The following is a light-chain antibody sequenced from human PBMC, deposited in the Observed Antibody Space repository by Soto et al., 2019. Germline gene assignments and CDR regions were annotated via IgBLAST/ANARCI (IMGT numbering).Light chain of an antibody. Sequence: QSALTQPASVSGSPGQSVTISCTGTSSDVGAYNFVSWYQQHPGKAPKLMIYDVTNRPSGISNRFSGSKSGNTASLTISGLQAEDEADYYCSSYRRSTTPSVFGTGTKLTVL. CDR1: SSDVGAYNF. J-gene: IGLJ1*01. CDR3: SSYRRSTTPSV. V-gene: IGLV2-14*01. CDR2: DVT.